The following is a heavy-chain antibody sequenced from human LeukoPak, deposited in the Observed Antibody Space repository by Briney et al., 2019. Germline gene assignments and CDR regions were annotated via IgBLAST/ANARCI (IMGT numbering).Heavy chain of an antibody. CDR1: GGTFSSYA. CDR3: ARSSIIAAAGPYYFDY. Sequence: SVKVSCKASGGTFSSYAISWVRQAPGQGLEWMGGIIPIFGTANYAQKFQGRVTITADKSTNTAYMELSSLRSEDTAVYYCARSSIIAAAGPYYFDYWGQGTLVTVSS. D-gene: IGHD6-13*01. V-gene: IGHV1-69*06. CDR2: IIPIFGTA. J-gene: IGHJ4*02.